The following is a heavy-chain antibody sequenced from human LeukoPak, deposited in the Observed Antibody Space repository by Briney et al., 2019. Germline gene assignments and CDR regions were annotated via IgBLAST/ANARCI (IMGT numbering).Heavy chain of an antibody. D-gene: IGHD5-24*01. Sequence: ASVKVSCKASGYSFSNSIINWVRQGPGQGLEWMGWVITYNGETNYAQKIQGRVTMTTDTSTTTAYMELRSLRSDDTAVYYCARSEREVENGSPGGWFDPWGQGTLVTVSS. CDR1: GYSFSNSI. V-gene: IGHV1-18*04. CDR3: ARSEREVENGSPGGWFDP. J-gene: IGHJ5*02. CDR2: VITYNGET.